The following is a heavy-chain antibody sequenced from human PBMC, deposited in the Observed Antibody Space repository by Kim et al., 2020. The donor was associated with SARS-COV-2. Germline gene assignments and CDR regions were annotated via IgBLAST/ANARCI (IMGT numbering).Heavy chain of an antibody. J-gene: IGHJ4*02. D-gene: IGHD3-10*01. Sequence: SETLSLTCTVSGGSISSSSYYWGWIRQPPGKGLEWIGSIYYSGSTYYNPSLKSRVTISVDTSKNQFSLKLSSVTAADTAVYYCAGLPTAVKDGSGSYLFDYWGQGTLVTVSS. V-gene: IGHV4-39*01. CDR2: IYYSGST. CDR3: AGLPTAVKDGSGSYLFDY. CDR1: GGSISSSSYY.